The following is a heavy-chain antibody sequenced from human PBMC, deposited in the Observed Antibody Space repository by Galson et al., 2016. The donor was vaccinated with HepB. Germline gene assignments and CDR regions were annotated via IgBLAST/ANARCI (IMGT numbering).Heavy chain of an antibody. CDR1: GGSISSSHSYY. CDR2: ISYHGKT. V-gene: IGHV4-39*02. J-gene: IGHJ4*02. Sequence: LSLTCTVSGGSISSSHSYYWGWIRQPPGRGLEWIGTISYHGKTYYHPSLKSRVTISVDTSRNQFSLRLSPVTATDTAVYYCASDDYWGQGTLVTVSS. CDR3: ASDDY.